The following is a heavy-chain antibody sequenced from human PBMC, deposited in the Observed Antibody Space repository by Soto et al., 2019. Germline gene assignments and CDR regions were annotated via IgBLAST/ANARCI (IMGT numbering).Heavy chain of an antibody. V-gene: IGHV1-69*01. J-gene: IGHJ4*02. CDR1: GGTFSTNT. CDR3: ARQCDSDTRGYYYAY. D-gene: IGHD3-22*01. Sequence: QVQLVQSGAEVKKPGSSVKVSCKASGGTFSTNTISWVRQAPGQGLEWMGGIMPIFGSANYAQKFQGRVTRTADEYTRTGDRELSRLRSEDTAVYYCARQCDSDTRGYYYAYWGQGTLVTVSS. CDR2: IMPIFGSA.